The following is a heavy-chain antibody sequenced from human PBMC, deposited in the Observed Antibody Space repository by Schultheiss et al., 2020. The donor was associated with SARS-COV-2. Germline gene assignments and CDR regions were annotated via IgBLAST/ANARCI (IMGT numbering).Heavy chain of an antibody. CDR1: GFTFSDYY. CDR2: INHSGST. Sequence: ESLKISCAASGFTFSDYYMSWIRQPPGKGLEWIGEINHSGSTNYNPSLKSRVTISVDTSKNQFSLKLSSVTAADTAVYYCARLNRYSGYVSHFDRWGQGTLVTVSS. D-gene: IGHD5-12*01. J-gene: IGHJ4*02. V-gene: IGHV4-34*01. CDR3: ARLNRYSGYVSHFDR.